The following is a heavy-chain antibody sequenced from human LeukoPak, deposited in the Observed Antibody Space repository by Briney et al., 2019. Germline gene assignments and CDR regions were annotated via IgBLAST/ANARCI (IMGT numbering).Heavy chain of an antibody. D-gene: IGHD3-22*01. CDR3: ARDLYYYDSGGPDY. Sequence: GASVKVSCKASGDTFSTYGLSWVREAPGQGLEWMGRIIPISGIANYAQKFQDRVTINTDESTSTVYMELSSLRSDDTAVYYCARDLYYYDSGGPDYWGQGTLVSVSS. V-gene: IGHV1-69*05. CDR2: IIPISGIA. CDR1: GDTFSTYG. J-gene: IGHJ4*02.